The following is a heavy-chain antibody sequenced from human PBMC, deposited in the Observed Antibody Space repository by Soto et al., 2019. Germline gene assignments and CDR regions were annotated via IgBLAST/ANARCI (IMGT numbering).Heavy chain of an antibody. J-gene: IGHJ3*02. CDR1: GYTFSNYD. Sequence: QVQLVQSGAEVKKPGASVKVSCKASGYTFSNYDISWVRQAPGQGLEWMVWISGYNGNTNYAQNLRGRGTMTPATSTSTAYMELRSLRSDDSAVYYCARGGISSVSAFDIWGQGTMVTVSS. D-gene: IGHD3-10*01. CDR3: ARGGISSVSAFDI. CDR2: ISGYNGNT. V-gene: IGHV1-18*01.